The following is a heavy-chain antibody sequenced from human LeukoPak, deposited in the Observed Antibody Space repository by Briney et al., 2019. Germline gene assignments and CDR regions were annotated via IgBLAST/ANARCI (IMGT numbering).Heavy chain of an antibody. J-gene: IGHJ4*02. CDR3: DRGRITILGVVTSPFDY. Sequence: PSETLSLTCAVSGGSISSGGYSWSWIRQPPGKGLEWIGYIYHSGSTYYNPSLKSRVTISVDRSKNQFSLKLSSVTAADTAVYYCDRGRITILGVVTSPFDYWGQGTLVTVSS. V-gene: IGHV4-30-2*01. CDR1: GGSISSGGYS. CDR2: IYHSGST. D-gene: IGHD3-3*01.